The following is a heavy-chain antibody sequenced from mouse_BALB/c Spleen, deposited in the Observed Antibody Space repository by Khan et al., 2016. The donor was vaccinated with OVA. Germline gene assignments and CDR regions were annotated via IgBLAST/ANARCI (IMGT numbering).Heavy chain of an antibody. Sequence: QIQLVQSGPDLKKPGETVKISCKASGYTFTNYGMNWVKQVPGKGLKWMGWTNTYTGEPTYADDFKGRFAFSLETSASTAYLQLNNLKNEDTAAYFCARVGYSGTMDYWGQGTSVTVSS. D-gene: IGHD2-14*01. V-gene: IGHV9-3-1*01. CDR1: GYTFTNYG. CDR3: ARVGYSGTMDY. J-gene: IGHJ4*01. CDR2: TNTYTGEP.